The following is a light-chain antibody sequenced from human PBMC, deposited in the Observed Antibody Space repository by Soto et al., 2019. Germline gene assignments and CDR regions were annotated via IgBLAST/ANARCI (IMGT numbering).Light chain of an antibody. CDR1: SSNIGSNS. J-gene: IGLJ2*01. CDR3: ASWDDRLSGPI. V-gene: IGLV1-44*01. Sequence: QSVMTQPPSASGTPGQRVTISCSGSSSNIGSNSVNWYQQLPGTAPKLLIYNIDQRPSGVPDRFLGSKSGSSASLAISGLQSEDEADYYCASWDDRLSGPIFGGGTKLTVI. CDR2: NID.